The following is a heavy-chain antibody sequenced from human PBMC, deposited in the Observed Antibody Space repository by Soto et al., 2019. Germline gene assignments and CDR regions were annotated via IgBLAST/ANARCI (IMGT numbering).Heavy chain of an antibody. CDR3: ARFLSGRGRKTKLPYGID. D-gene: IGHD2-15*01. J-gene: IGHJ6*01. CDR2: ISGGGTYT. Sequence: KGLEWISYISGGGTYTNYADSVKGRFTISRDNAKNSLYLQMNSLRAEDTAVYYCARFLSGRGRKTKLPYGID. V-gene: IGHV3-11*06.